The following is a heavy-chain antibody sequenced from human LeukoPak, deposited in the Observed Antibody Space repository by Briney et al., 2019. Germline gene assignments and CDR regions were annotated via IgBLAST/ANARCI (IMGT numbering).Heavy chain of an antibody. CDR3: ARLRYYGMDV. V-gene: IGHV3-48*04. Sequence: GGSLRLSCAASGFTFSGYDMSWVRQAPGKGLEWVSYTSSSSSTIYYADSVKSRFTISRDNDKNSLYLQMNSLRAEDTAVYYCARLRYYGMDVWGQGTTVTVSS. CDR2: TSSSSSTI. J-gene: IGHJ6*02. CDR1: GFTFSGYD.